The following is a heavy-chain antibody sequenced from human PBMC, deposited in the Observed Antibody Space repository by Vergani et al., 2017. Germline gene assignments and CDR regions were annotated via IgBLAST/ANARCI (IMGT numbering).Heavy chain of an antibody. J-gene: IGHJ4*02. CDR2: INHSGST. CDR1: GGSFSGYY. CDR3: ARPYYYDSSGYYAFDC. V-gene: IGHV4-34*01. Sequence: QVQLQQWGAGLLKPSETLSLTCAVYGGSFSGYYWSWIRQPPGKGLEWIGEINHSGSTNYNPSLKSRVTISVDTSKNQFSLKLRSVTAADTAVYYCARPYYYDSSGYYAFDCWGQGTLVTVSS. D-gene: IGHD3-22*01.